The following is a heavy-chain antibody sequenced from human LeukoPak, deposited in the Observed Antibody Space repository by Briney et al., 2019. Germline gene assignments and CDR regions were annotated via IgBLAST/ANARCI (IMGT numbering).Heavy chain of an antibody. D-gene: IGHD3-22*01. CDR2: IYTSGST. V-gene: IGHV4-4*07. CDR1: GGSISSYY. CDR3: ARAPSEYYYDSSGYYYYFDY. J-gene: IGHJ4*02. Sequence: TPSETLSLTCTVSGGSISSYYWSWIRQPAGKGLEWIGRIYTSGSTNYNPSLKSRVTMSVDTSRNQFSLKLSSVTAADTAVYYCARAPSEYYYDSSGYYYYFDYWGQGTLVTVSS.